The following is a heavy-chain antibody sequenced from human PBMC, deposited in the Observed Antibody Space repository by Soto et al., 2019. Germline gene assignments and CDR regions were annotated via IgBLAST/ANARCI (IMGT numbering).Heavy chain of an antibody. CDR3: ARVGLPYCRCTSCYAFDI. J-gene: IGHJ3*02. Sequence: ASVKVSCKASGYTFTSYAMHWVRQAPGQRLEWMGWINAGNGNTKYSQKFQGRVAITRDTSASTAYMELNSLRAGDTAVYYCARVGLPYCRCTSCYAFDIWGQGTMVTVSS. CDR1: GYTFTSYA. CDR2: INAGNGNT. D-gene: IGHD2-2*01. V-gene: IGHV1-3*01.